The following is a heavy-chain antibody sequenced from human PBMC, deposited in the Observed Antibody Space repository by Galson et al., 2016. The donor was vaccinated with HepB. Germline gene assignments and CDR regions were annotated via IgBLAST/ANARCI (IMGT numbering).Heavy chain of an antibody. D-gene: IGHD4-11*01. CDR2: IKSKKDGVTT. CDR3: ITIGTVTTWYYYGMDV. J-gene: IGHJ6*02. V-gene: IGHV3-15*01. CDR1: GFTFSNAW. Sequence: SLRLSCAASGFTFSNAWMSWVRQAPGRGLEWVGRIKSKKDGVTTDYAPPVKDRFTISRDDSKNTLYLQMNSLKTEDTAVYYCITIGTVTTWYYYGMDVWGQGTTVTVSS.